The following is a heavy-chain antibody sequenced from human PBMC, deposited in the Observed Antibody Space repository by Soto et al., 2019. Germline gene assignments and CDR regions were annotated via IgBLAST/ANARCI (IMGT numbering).Heavy chain of an antibody. J-gene: IGHJ4*02. CDR2: INHSGST. CDR1: GGSFSGYY. D-gene: IGHD6-19*01. V-gene: IGHV4-34*01. Sequence: SETLSLTCAVYGGSFSGYYWNCIRQPPGKGLEWIGEINHSGSTNYNPSLKSRVTISVDTSKNQFSLKLSSVTAADTAVYYCARYIALSGTFYFDYWGQGPLGTVSS. CDR3: ARYIALSGTFYFDY.